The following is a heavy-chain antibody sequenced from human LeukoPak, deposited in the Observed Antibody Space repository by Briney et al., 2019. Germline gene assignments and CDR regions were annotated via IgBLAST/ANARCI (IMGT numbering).Heavy chain of an antibody. CDR2: TSTSGGSA. CDR3: ARYSGSYYYPPAWDL. CDR1: GFTFSNNA. V-gene: IGHV3-23*01. D-gene: IGHD1-26*01. Sequence: GGSLRLSCAASGFTFSNNAMSWVRQAPGKGLEWVAATSTSGGSAYYADSVKGRFTISRDNSKNTLYLQMDSLRADDTAVYYCARYSGSYYYPPAWDLWGQGTLVTVSS. J-gene: IGHJ4*02.